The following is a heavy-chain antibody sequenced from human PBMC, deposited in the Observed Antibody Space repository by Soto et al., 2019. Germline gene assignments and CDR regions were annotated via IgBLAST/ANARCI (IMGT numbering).Heavy chain of an antibody. CDR1: GYSFTSYW. D-gene: IGHD3-10*01. V-gene: IGHV5-51*01. CDR2: IYPGDSDT. J-gene: IGHJ6*02. Sequence: PGESLKISCKGSGYSFTSYWIGWVRQMPGKGLEWMGIIYPGDSDTRYSPSFQGQVTISADKSISTAYLQWSSLKASDTAMYYCARGYYYGSGSYVRYGMDVWGQGTTVTVSS. CDR3: ARGYYYGSGSYVRYGMDV.